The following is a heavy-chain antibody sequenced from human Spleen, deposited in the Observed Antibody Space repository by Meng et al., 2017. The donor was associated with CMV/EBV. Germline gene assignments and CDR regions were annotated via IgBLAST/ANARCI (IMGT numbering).Heavy chain of an antibody. J-gene: IGHJ4*02. Sequence: GESLKISCEASGFSFSVYSMNWFRQAPGKGLEWVSYISSSSIIYYADSVEGRFTISRDNAKNSLYLQMNSLRAEDTAVYYCAKVTGTTDYWGQGTRVTVSS. CDR2: ISSSSII. D-gene: IGHD1-20*01. CDR3: AKVTGTTDY. V-gene: IGHV3-69-1*02. CDR1: GFSFSVYS.